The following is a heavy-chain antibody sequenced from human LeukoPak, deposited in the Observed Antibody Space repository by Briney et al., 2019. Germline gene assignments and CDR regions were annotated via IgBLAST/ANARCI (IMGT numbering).Heavy chain of an antibody. D-gene: IGHD3-9*01. CDR1: GFTFSSYS. Sequence: GGSLRLSCAASGFTFSSYSMNWVRQAPGKGLEWVSSISSSSSYIYYADSVKGRFTISRDNAKNSLYLQMNSLRAEDTAVYYCARDNDILTGGNYYYGMDVWGQGTTVTVSS. V-gene: IGHV3-21*01. CDR3: ARDNDILTGGNYYYGMDV. J-gene: IGHJ6*02. CDR2: ISSSSSYI.